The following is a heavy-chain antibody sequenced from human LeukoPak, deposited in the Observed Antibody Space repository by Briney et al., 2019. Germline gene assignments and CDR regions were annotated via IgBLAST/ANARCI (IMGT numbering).Heavy chain of an antibody. Sequence: ASVKVSCKASGYTFTGYYMHWVRQAPGQGLEWMGWINPNSGGTNYAQKFQGRVTMTRDTSISTAYMELSRLRSDDTAVYYCARGEVGATRDDAFDIWGQGTMVTVSS. D-gene: IGHD1-26*01. V-gene: IGHV1-2*02. J-gene: IGHJ3*02. CDR1: GYTFTGYY. CDR3: ARGEVGATRDDAFDI. CDR2: INPNSGGT.